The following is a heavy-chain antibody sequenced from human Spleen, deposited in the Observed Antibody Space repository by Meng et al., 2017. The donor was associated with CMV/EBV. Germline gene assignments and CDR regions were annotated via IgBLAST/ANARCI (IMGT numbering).Heavy chain of an antibody. J-gene: IGHJ5*02. Sequence: SYAISWVRQAPGQGLEWMGGIIPILGIANYAQKFQGRVTIIADKSTSIAYMELSSLRSEDTAMYYCARNRKEYCSSTSCYYSWFDPWGQGTLVTVSS. CDR1: SYA. CDR3: ARNRKEYCSSTSCYYSWFDP. CDR2: IIPILGIA. D-gene: IGHD2-2*01. V-gene: IGHV1-69*10.